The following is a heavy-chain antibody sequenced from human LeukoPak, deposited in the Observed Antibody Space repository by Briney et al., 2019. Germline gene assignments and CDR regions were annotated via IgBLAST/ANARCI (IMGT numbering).Heavy chain of an antibody. V-gene: IGHV4-59*08. J-gene: IGHJ3*02. CDR2: IYYSGST. Sequence: SETLSLTCTVSGGSISGYYWSWIRQPPGKGLEWIGYIYYSGSTNYNPSLKSRVTISVDTSKDQFSLKLSSVTAADTAVYYCARHWVGSPHAFDIWGQGTMVTVSS. CDR3: ARHWVGSPHAFDI. CDR1: GGSISGYY. D-gene: IGHD3-16*01.